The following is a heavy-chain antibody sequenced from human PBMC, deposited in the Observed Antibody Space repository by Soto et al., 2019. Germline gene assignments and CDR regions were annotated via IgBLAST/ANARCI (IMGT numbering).Heavy chain of an antibody. J-gene: IGHJ2*01. CDR2: IYYSGST. V-gene: IGHV4-31*03. CDR3: ARDNRRVRGAASGRYFDL. Sequence: QVQLQESGPGLVKPSQTLSLTCTVSGGSISSGGYYWSWIRQHPGKGLEWIGYIYYSGSTYYNPYLKIRVTITVDTSTKQFSLKLSSVTAADTAVYYCARDNRRVRGAASGRYFDLWGRGTLVTVSS. CDR1: GGSISSGGYY. D-gene: IGHD3-10*01.